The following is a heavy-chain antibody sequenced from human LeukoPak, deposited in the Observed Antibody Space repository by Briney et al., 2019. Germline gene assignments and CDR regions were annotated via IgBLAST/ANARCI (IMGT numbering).Heavy chain of an antibody. V-gene: IGHV4-4*07. J-gene: IGHJ4*02. Sequence: SETLSLTCTVSGGSISSYYGSWIRQPAGKGLEWIGRIYTSGSTNYSPSLKRRVTMSVDTSKNQFSLKLSSVTAADTAVYYCARARVLRGGSSFVYDYWGQGTLVTVSS. D-gene: IGHD1-26*01. CDR1: GGSISSYY. CDR3: ARARVLRGGSSFVYDY. CDR2: IYTSGST.